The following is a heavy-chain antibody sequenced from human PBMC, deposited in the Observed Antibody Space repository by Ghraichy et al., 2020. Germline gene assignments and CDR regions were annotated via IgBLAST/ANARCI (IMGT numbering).Heavy chain of an antibody. Sequence: GESLNISCAASGFTFSSYSMNWVRQAPGKGLEWVSYISSSSSTIYYADSVKGRFTISRDNAKNSLYLQMNSLRAEDTAVYYCAKDTYCGGDCDTSWYFDYWGQGTLVTVSS. CDR2: ISSSSSTI. J-gene: IGHJ4*02. CDR1: GFTFSSYS. D-gene: IGHD2-21*02. CDR3: AKDTYCGGDCDTSWYFDY. V-gene: IGHV3-48*01.